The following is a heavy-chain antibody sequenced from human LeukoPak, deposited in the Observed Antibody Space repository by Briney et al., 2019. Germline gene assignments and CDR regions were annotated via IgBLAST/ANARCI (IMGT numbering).Heavy chain of an antibody. D-gene: IGHD3-10*01. CDR1: GGSISSYY. Sequence: SETLSLTCTVSGGSISSYYWSWIRQPPGKGLEWIGYICYGGSTNYNPSLKSRVTISVDTSKNQLSLKLSSVTAADTAVYYCVRRRGYYGSGSFLYFDYWGQGTLVTVSS. CDR3: VRRRGYYGSGSFLYFDY. V-gene: IGHV4-59*01. J-gene: IGHJ4*02. CDR2: ICYGGST.